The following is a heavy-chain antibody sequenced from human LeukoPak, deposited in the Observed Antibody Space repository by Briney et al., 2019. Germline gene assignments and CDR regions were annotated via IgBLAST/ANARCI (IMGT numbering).Heavy chain of an antibody. CDR2: IYYSGST. V-gene: IGHV4-39*01. J-gene: IGHJ4*02. CDR3: ARHVYCSSTSCYYFDY. Sequence: SETLSLTCTVSGGSISSSSYYWGWIRQPPGKGLEWIGSIYYSGSTYYNPSLKSRVTISVDTSMNQFSLKLSSVTAADTAVYYCARHVYCSSTSCYYFDYWGQGTLVTVSS. D-gene: IGHD2-2*01. CDR1: GGSISSSSYY.